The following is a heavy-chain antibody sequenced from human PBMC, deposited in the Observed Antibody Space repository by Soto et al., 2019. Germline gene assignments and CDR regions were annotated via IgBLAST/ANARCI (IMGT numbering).Heavy chain of an antibody. CDR3: TTGLGYCSGGSCYMLIYYYYYGMDV. V-gene: IGHV3-15*07. Sequence: PGGSLRLSCAASGFTFSNAWMNWARQAPGKGLEWVGRIKSKTDGGTTDYDAPVKGRFTISRDDSKNTLYLQMNSLKTEDTAVYYCTTGLGYCSGGSCYMLIYYYYYGMDVWGQGTTVTVSS. D-gene: IGHD2-15*01. CDR1: GFTFSNAW. J-gene: IGHJ6*02. CDR2: IKSKTDGGTT.